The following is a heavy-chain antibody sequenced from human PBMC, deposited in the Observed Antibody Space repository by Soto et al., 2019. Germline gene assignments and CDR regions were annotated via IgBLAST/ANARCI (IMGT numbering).Heavy chain of an antibody. CDR1: GFTFSSYA. CDR3: ANLPLPSYYYFSGMDV. CDR2: ISGSGGHI. V-gene: IGHV3-23*01. J-gene: IGHJ6*02. Sequence: GGSLRLSCVVSGFTFSSYAMSWVRQPPGKGLAWVSSISGSGGHIYYADSVKDRFTISRDNSKNTLYLQMNSLRAEDTAVYYCANLPLPSYYYFSGMDVWGPGTTVTVSS.